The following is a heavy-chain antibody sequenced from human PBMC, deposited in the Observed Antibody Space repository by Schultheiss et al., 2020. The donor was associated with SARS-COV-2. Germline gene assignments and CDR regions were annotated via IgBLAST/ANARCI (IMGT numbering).Heavy chain of an antibody. D-gene: IGHD1-1*01. CDR2: INHSGST. J-gene: IGHJ4*02. CDR1: GGSFSGYY. V-gene: IGHV4-34*01. Sequence: SETLSLTCAVYGGSFSGYYWSWIRQPPGKGLEWIGEINHSGSTNYNPSLKSRVTISVDTSKNQFSLKLSSVTAADTAVYYCARGATRRFDYWGQGTLVTVSS. CDR3: ARGATRRFDY.